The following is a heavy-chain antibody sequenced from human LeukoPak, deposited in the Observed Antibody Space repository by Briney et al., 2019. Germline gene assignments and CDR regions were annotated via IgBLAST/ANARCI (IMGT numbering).Heavy chain of an antibody. CDR1: GFTFSIYA. J-gene: IGHJ4*02. CDR2: ISYDGNNK. CDR3: ARDRAAGIQLGYYFDY. V-gene: IGHV3-30*04. Sequence: GRSLRLACAASGFTFSIYAIHWVRQAPGKGLEWVAVISYDGNNKYNADSLKGRFTISRDNSKNTLYLQMNSLRAEDTAVYYCARDRAAGIQLGYYFDYWGQGTLVTVSS. D-gene: IGHD5-18*01.